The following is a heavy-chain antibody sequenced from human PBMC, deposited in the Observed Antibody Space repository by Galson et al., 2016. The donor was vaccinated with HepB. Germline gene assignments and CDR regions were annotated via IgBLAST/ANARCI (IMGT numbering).Heavy chain of an antibody. CDR2: ISPYNGNT. CDR3: ASLLHDPGDYRGAYYFDS. Sequence: SVKVSCKASGYAFTSYNIHWVRQAPGQGLEWMGWISPYNGNTNYAQNLQGRVTMTTDTSTSTAYMELRSLRSDDTAMYYCASLLHDPGDYRGAYYFDSWGQGTLVTVSS. V-gene: IGHV1-18*01. CDR1: GYAFTSYN. D-gene: IGHD4-17*01. J-gene: IGHJ4*02.